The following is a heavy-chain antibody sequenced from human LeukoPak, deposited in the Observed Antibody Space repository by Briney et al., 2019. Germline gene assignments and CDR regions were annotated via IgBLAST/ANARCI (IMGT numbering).Heavy chain of an antibody. D-gene: IGHD6-13*01. CDR2: ISGSGGST. V-gene: IGHV3-23*01. Sequence: GGSLRLSCAASGFTFSNYAMSWVRQAPGKGLEWVSVISGSGGSTYYAASVKGRFTISRDNSKNTLYVQMNSLRAEDTAVYYCARHTSSWSDPYYFDYWGQGTLVTVSS. CDR3: ARHTSSWSDPYYFDY. CDR1: GFTFSNYA. J-gene: IGHJ4*02.